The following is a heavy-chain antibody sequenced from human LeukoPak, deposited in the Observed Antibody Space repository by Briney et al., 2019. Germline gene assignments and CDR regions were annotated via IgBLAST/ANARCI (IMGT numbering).Heavy chain of an antibody. V-gene: IGHV3-30*02. D-gene: IGHD6-13*01. Sequence: GGSLRLSCVAFGFSLSSHAMHWVRQAPGKGLEWVAFIQDNERDIYYADSVKGRFTISRDNSKNTVYLQTNSLRAEDTAVYYCAKSGSWYRYFDPWGQGTLVTVSS. CDR3: AKSGSWYRYFDP. CDR2: IQDNERDI. J-gene: IGHJ5*02. CDR1: GFSLSSHA.